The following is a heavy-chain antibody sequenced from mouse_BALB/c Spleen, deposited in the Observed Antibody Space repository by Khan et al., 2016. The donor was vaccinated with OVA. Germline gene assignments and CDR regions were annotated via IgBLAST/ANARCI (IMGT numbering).Heavy chain of an antibody. J-gene: IGHJ2*01. CDR3: ARVFGGDFDY. CDR2: ISYSGNT. V-gene: IGHV3-2*02. Sequence: EVELEVSGPGLVKPSQSLSLTCTVTGYSITSDYAWNWVRQFPGNKLEWMGFISYSGNTKYNPSLKSRISMTRDTSKNQFFLQLNSVTPEDTATYYCARVFGGDFDYWGQGTTLIVSS. CDR1: GYSITSDYA.